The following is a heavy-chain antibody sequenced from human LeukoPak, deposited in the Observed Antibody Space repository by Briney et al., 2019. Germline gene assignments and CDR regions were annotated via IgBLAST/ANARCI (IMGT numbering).Heavy chain of an antibody. J-gene: IGHJ4*02. V-gene: IGHV1-2*06. CDR3: ARVELSGSYPGAFDY. D-gene: IGHD1-26*01. CDR1: GYTFTGYY. CDR2: INPSSGGT. Sequence: GASVKVSCKVSGYTFTGYYLHWVRQAPGQGLEWMGRINPSSGGTNYAQKFQGRVTMTRDTSINTAYMDLSSLRSDDTAVYYCARVELSGSYPGAFDYWGQGNLVTVSS.